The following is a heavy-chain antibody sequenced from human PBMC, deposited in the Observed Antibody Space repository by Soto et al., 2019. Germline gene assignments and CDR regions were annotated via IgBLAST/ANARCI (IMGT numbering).Heavy chain of an antibody. CDR2: INPNSGGT. Sequence: VASVKVSCKASGYTFTGYYMHWVRQAPGQGLEWMGWINPNSGGTNYAQKFQGRVTMTRDTSISTAYMELSRLRSDDTAVYYCARERSSWYGLRDFDYWGQGTLVTVSS. CDR1: GYTFTGYY. V-gene: IGHV1-2*02. D-gene: IGHD6-13*01. CDR3: ARERSSWYGLRDFDY. J-gene: IGHJ4*02.